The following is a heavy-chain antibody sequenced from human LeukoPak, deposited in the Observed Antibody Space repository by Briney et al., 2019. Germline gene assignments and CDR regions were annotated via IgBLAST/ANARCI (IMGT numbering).Heavy chain of an antibody. J-gene: IGHJ4*02. CDR3: ARGTLRWLQRLYYFDY. CDR2: INPNSGGT. Sequence: ASVKVSCKASGYTFTGYYMHWVRQAPGQGLEWMGWINPNSGGTNYAQKFQGRVTMTRDTSISTAYMELSRLRSDDTAVYYCARGTLRWLQRLYYFDYWGQGTLVTVSS. V-gene: IGHV1-2*02. D-gene: IGHD5-24*01. CDR1: GYTFTGYY.